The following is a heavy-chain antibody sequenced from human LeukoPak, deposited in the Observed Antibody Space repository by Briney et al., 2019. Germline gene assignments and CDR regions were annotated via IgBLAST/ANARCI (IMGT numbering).Heavy chain of an antibody. V-gene: IGHV3-21*01. CDR1: GFTFSSYS. CDR3: ARDPPNYYDSSGYYTYWYFDL. CDR2: ISSSSGYI. Sequence: GGSLRLSCAASGFTFSSYSMNWVRQAPGKGLEWVSSISSSSGYIYYADSVKGRFTISRDNAKNSLYLQMNSLRAEDTAVYYCARDPPNYYDSSGYYTYWYFDLWGRGTLVTVSS. D-gene: IGHD3-22*01. J-gene: IGHJ2*01.